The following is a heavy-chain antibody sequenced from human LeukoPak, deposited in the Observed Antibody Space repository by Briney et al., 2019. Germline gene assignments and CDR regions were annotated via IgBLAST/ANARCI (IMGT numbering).Heavy chain of an antibody. Sequence: GGSLRLSCAASGFTFSNYNMNWVRKAPGKGLEWVASINQDGGEIHYVDSVKGRFTISRDNAKNSLYLQMNSLTADDTAVYYCARGQYNWNDHPGAFDIWGQGTMVTVSS. V-gene: IGHV3-7*01. D-gene: IGHD1-1*01. CDR1: GFTFSNYN. CDR2: INQDGGEI. CDR3: ARGQYNWNDHPGAFDI. J-gene: IGHJ3*02.